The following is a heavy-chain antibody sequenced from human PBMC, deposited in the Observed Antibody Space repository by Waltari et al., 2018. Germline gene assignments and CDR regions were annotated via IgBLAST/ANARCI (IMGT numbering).Heavy chain of an antibody. CDR3: ASGVLGYCSGGSCYPPLN. V-gene: IGHV3-48*01. J-gene: IGHJ4*02. Sequence: EVQLVESGGGLVQPGGSLRLSCAASGFTFSSYSMNWVRQAPGKGLEWVSYISSSSSTIYYADSVKGRFTISRDNAKNSLYLQMNSLRAEDTAVYYCASGVLGYCSGGSCYPPLNWGQGTLVTVSS. CDR1: GFTFSSYS. CDR2: ISSSSSTI. D-gene: IGHD2-15*01.